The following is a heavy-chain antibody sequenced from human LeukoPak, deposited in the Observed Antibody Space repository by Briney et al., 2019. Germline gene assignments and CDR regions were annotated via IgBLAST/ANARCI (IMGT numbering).Heavy chain of an antibody. CDR3: ARDAAAAGTLAEYFQH. CDR1: GYTFTSYY. J-gene: IGHJ1*01. CDR2: INPSGGST. V-gene: IGHV1-46*01. Sequence: ASVKVSCKASGYTFTSYYMHWVRQAPGQGLEWMGIINPSGGSTSYAQKFQGRVTMTRDMSTSTVYMELSSLRSEDTAVYCCARDAAAAGTLAEYFQHWGQGTLVTVSS. D-gene: IGHD6-13*01.